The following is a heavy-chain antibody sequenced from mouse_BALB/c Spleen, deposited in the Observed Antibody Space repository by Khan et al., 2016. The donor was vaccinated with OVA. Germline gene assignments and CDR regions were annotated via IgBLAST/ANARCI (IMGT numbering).Heavy chain of an antibody. Sequence: VQLKESGPELVKPGASMKISCKASGYSFTGYTMNWVKQSHGKNLEWIGLINPYNGGTSYNQKFKGKATLTVDKSSSTAYMELLSLTSEDSAVYYSARNGYDSSYAMDYWGQGTSVTVSS. V-gene: IGHV1-18*01. CDR2: INPYNGGT. J-gene: IGHJ4*01. D-gene: IGHD2-2*01. CDR3: ARNGYDSSYAMDY. CDR1: GYSFTGYT.